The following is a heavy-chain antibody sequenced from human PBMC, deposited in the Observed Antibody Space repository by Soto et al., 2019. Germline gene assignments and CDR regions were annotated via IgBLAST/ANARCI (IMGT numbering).Heavy chain of an antibody. J-gene: IGHJ4*02. V-gene: IGHV3-33*01. CDR1: GFTFSSYG. CDR2: IWDDGSNK. CDR3: ARGFYYGAGSYYEDY. D-gene: IGHD3-10*01. Sequence: QVQLVESGGGVVKPGRSLRLSCAASGFTFSSYGMHWVRQAPGKGLEWVAVIWDDGSNKNYADSVKGRFTISRDNSKNTLFLQMNSLRAEDTAVYYCARGFYYGAGSYYEDYWGQGTLVTVS.